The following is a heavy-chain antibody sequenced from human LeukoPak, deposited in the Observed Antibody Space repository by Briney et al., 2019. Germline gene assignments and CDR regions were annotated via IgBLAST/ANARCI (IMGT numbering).Heavy chain of an antibody. CDR1: GITFSNYA. CDR2: ISGRGGTT. V-gene: IGHV3-23*01. J-gene: IGHJ3*02. CDR3: AKSKTRPEQQLATGAFDI. Sequence: QTGGSLRLSCAASGITFSNYAMTWVRQAPGRGLQWVSGISGRGGTTYYADSVKGRFTISRDNSKNTLYLQMNSLRAEDMALYYCAKSKTRPEQQLATGAFDIWGQGTMVTVSS. D-gene: IGHD6-13*01.